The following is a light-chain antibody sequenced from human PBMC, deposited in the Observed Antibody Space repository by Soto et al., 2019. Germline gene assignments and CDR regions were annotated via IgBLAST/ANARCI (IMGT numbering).Light chain of an antibody. CDR1: QSLSSW. Sequence: IQMTQSPSTLSASVGDRDTITSLASQSLSSWLAWYQQKPGKAPKLLIYKASSLESGVPSRFSGSESGTEYTLTISSLQPDDFATYYCQQYNSYPWTFVQGTKVDI. V-gene: IGKV1-5*03. CDR2: KAS. J-gene: IGKJ1*01. CDR3: QQYNSYPWT.